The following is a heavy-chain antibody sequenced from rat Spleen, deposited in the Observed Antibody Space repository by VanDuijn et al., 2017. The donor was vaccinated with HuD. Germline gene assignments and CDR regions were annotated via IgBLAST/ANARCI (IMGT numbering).Heavy chain of an antibody. J-gene: IGHJ4*01. CDR2: INSAGST. Sequence: EVQLQESGPGLVKPSQSLSLTCSVTGYSITSSYRWNWIRKFPGNKLEWMGYINSAGSTNYNPSLKSRISITRDTSKNQFFLQVNSVTTEDTATYYCARGEVQLYVMDAWGQGASVTVSS. V-gene: IGHV3-3*01. D-gene: IGHD1-5*01. CDR3: ARGEVQLYVMDA. CDR1: GYSITSSYR.